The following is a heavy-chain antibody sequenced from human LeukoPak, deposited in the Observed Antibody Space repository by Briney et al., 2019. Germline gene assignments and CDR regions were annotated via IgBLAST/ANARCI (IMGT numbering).Heavy chain of an antibody. D-gene: IGHD6-13*01. CDR2: IFYSGST. CDR3: VRKISSYWFFDY. V-gene: IGHV4-59*01. J-gene: IGHJ4*02. CDR1: GGSISSYY. Sequence: PSETLSLTCTVCGGSISSYYWSWIRQPPGKGLEWIGYIFYSGSTTYNPSLKSRVTISVDTSKNQFSLKLSSMTPADTAVYYCVRKISSYWFFDYWGQGTLVTVSS.